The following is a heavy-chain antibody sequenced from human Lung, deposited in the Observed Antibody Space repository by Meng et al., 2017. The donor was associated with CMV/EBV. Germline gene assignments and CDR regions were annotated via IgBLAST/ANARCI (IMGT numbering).Heavy chain of an antibody. D-gene: IGHD2-21*01. CDR1: GFTSSSSW. CDR3: ANSGLAGGAR. Sequence: GGSXRLSCVASGFTSSSSWMSWVRRAHGKGLEWVATIKHDGSEKHHGESGKGRFTISRDNAKNSLFLQMDSLRAEDTAVYYCANSGLAGGARWGQGTLVXVSS. J-gene: IGHJ4*02. V-gene: IGHV3-7*01. CDR2: IKHDGSEK.